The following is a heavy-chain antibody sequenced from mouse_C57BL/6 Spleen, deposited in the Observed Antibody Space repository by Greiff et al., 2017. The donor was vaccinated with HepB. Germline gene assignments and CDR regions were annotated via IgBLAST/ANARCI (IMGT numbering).Heavy chain of an antibody. CDR1: GSPSTSYC. J-gene: IGHJ4*01. V-gene: IGHV1-55*01. CDR3: ARSRDDYDGGDAMDY. CDR2: IYPGSGST. Sequence: LQQPFASLFPPGPSFPMSCKAPGSPSTSYCLPWVKQRPGQALACTRDIYPGSGSTNYNEKFKSKATLTVDTSSSTAYMQLSSLTSEDSAVYYCARSRDDYDGGDAMDYWGQGTSVTVSS. D-gene: IGHD2-4*01.